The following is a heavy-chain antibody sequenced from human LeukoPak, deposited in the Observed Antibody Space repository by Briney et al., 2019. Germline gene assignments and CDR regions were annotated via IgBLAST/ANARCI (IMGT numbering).Heavy chain of an antibody. CDR3: AKSRRESSTSCLSG. Sequence: GGSLRLSCAASGFTVSSNYMSWVRQAPGKGLEWVSVIYSGGSTYYADSVKGRFTISRDNSKNTLYLQMNSLRAEDTAVYYCAKSRRESSTSCLSGWGQGTLVTVSS. J-gene: IGHJ4*02. CDR2: IYSGGST. CDR1: GFTVSSNY. D-gene: IGHD2-2*01. V-gene: IGHV3-53*01.